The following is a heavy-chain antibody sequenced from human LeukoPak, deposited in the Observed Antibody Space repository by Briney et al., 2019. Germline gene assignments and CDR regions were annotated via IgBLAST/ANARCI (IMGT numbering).Heavy chain of an antibody. Sequence: GASVKVSCKASGYTFTSYYMHWVRQAPGQGLEWMGIINPSGGSTSYAQKFQGRVTMTRDTSISTAYMELSRLRSDDTAVYYCARVVGIVVVVAATGENWFDPWGQGTLVTVSS. CDR1: GYTFTSYY. D-gene: IGHD2-15*01. CDR3: ARVVGIVVVVAATGENWFDP. J-gene: IGHJ5*02. CDR2: INPSGGST. V-gene: IGHV1-46*01.